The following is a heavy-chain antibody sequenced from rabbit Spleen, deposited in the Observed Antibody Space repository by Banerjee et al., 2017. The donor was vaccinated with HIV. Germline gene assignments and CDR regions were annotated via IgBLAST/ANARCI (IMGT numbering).Heavy chain of an antibody. CDR1: GFSFSSSDY. V-gene: IGHV1S40*01. CDR3: ARFYAGYGDFGYAAM. Sequence: QSLEESGGDLVKPGASLTLTCTASGFSFSSSDYMCWVRQAPGKGLEWIACIGGSSSGFTYSATWAKGRFTISKTSSTTVTLQMTSLTVADTATYFCARFYAGYGDFGYAAMWGPGTLVTVS. D-gene: IGHD7-1*01. J-gene: IGHJ6*01. CDR2: IGGSSSGFT.